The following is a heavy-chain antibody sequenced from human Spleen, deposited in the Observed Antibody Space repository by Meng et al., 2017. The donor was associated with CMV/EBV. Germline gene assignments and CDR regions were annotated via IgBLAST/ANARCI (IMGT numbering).Heavy chain of an antibody. CDR1: GSTFSDYY. J-gene: IGHJ6*02. Sequence: GGSLRLSCAASGSTFSDYYMSWIRQAPGKGLEWVSYISSSGSTIYYADSVKGRFTISRDNAKNSLYLQMNSLRAEDTAVYYCARASTTVVTPDYYGMDVWGQGTTVTVSS. CDR3: ARASTTVVTPDYYGMDV. D-gene: IGHD4-23*01. CDR2: ISSSGSTI. V-gene: IGHV3-11*01.